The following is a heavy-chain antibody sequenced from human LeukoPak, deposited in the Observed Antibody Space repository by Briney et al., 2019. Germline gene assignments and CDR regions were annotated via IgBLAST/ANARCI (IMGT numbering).Heavy chain of an antibody. J-gene: IGHJ4*02. CDR2: INHSGST. D-gene: IGHD3-22*01. Sequence: KPSETLSLTCTVSGGSISSSSYYWGWIRQPPGKGLEWIGEINHSGSTNYNPSLKSRVTISVDTSKNQFSLKLTSVTAADTAVYYCARGPLPHYDSSGYYGYWGQGTLVTVSS. CDR3: ARGPLPHYDSSGYYGY. CDR1: GGSISSSSYY. V-gene: IGHV4-39*07.